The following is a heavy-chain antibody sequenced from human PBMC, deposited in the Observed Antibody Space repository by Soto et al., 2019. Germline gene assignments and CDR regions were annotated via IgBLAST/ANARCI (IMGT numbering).Heavy chain of an antibody. V-gene: IGHV4-59*08. J-gene: IGHJ5*02. CDR2: IYDSGST. CDR3: ARQLIS. D-gene: IGHD6-13*01. Sequence: SETLSLTCTVSGGSISSSYWSWIRQPPGKGLEWIGYIYDSGSTYYNSSLKSRVTMSVDTSKNQFSLKLSSVTAADTAVYYCARQLISWGQGTPVTVS. CDR1: GGSISSSY.